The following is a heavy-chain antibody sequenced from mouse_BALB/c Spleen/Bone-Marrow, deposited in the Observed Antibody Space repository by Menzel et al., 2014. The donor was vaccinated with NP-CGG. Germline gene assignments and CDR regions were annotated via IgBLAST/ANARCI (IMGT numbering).Heavy chain of an antibody. J-gene: IGHJ2*01. Sequence: EVKLVESGGGLAKPGGSLKLSCAASGFTFSSYTMSWVRQTPEKRLEWVATISSGGSYTYYPDSVKGRFTISRDNAKNTLYLQMSSLKSEDTAMYYCTREDTNWDFDYWGQGTTLTVSS. D-gene: IGHD4-1*01. V-gene: IGHV5-6-4*01. CDR1: GFTFSSYT. CDR2: ISSGGSYT. CDR3: TREDTNWDFDY.